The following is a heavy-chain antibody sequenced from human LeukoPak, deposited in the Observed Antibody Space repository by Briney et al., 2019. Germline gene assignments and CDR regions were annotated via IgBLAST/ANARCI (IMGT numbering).Heavy chain of an antibody. V-gene: IGHV1-46*01. CDR1: GYTFTSYY. J-gene: IGHJ2*01. CDR3: ARDPGREYDVDTAMGSPPDWYFDL. CDR2: INPSGGST. Sequence: ASVKVSCKASGYTFTSYYMHWVRQAPGQGLEWMGIINPSGGSTSYAQKFQGRVIMTRDTSTSTVYMELSSLRSEDTAVYYCARDPGREYDVDTAMGSPPDWYFDLWGRGTLVTVSS. D-gene: IGHD5-18*01.